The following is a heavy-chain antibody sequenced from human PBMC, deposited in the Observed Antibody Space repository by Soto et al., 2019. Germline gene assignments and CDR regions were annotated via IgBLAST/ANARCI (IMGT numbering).Heavy chain of an antibody. Sequence: GGSLRLSCAASGFTVSSNYMSWVRQAPGKGLEWVSVIYSGGSTYYADSVKGRFTISRDNSKNTLYLQMNSLRAEDTAVYYCAREEPWAQTLLWFGESYYYMDVWGKGTTVTVSS. D-gene: IGHD3-10*01. J-gene: IGHJ6*03. V-gene: IGHV3-66*01. CDR3: AREEPWAQTLLWFGESYYYMDV. CDR2: IYSGGST. CDR1: GFTVSSNY.